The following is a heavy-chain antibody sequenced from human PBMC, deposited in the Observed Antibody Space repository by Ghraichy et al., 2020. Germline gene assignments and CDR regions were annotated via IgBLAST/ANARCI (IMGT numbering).Heavy chain of an antibody. CDR2: TYYRSKWYH. Sequence: SQTLSLTCAISGDSDSSNSAHWNWIRQSPSRGLEWLGRTYYRSKWYHDFAVSVKSRVTVNPDTSKNQFSLQLNSVTPEDTAVYYCARGSNYAFDIWGQGAMVTVSS. CDR1: GDSDSSNSAH. CDR3: ARGSNYAFDI. J-gene: IGHJ3*02. D-gene: IGHD2-8*01. V-gene: IGHV6-1*01.